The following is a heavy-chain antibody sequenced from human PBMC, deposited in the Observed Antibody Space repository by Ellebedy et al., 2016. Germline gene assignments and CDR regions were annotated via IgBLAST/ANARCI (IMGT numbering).Heavy chain of an antibody. J-gene: IGHJ4*02. CDR1: GFTFSNSG. V-gene: IGHV3-30*18. Sequence: GESLKISXAASGFTFSNSGIHWVRQAPGKGLEWVAIISYDGNNKDYADSVKGRFTISRDNSKNTVYLVMNSLRAEDTAVYYCAKDLVKGIDYWGQGTQVTVSS. CDR2: ISYDGNNK. CDR3: AKDLVKGIDY.